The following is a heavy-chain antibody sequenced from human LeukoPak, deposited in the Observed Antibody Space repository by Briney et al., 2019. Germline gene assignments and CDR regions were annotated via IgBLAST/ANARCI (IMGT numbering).Heavy chain of an antibody. CDR1: GGTFTVYA. V-gene: IGHV1-69*05. Sequence: GASLRVSSTASGGTFTVYAISWVRQAPGEGLEWMGGIIPIFGTANYAQKFQGRVTITTDESTSTAYLELSSLRSEDTAVYYCARETYYYDSSGYYFDYWGQGTLVTVSS. CDR2: IIPIFGTA. J-gene: IGHJ4*02. D-gene: IGHD3-22*01. CDR3: ARETYYYDSSGYYFDY.